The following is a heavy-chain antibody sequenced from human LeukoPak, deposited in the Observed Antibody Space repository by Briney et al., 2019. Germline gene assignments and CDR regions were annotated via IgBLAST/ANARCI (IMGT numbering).Heavy chain of an antibody. CDR1: GGSFSGYY. CDR2: INHSGST. V-gene: IGHV4-34*01. J-gene: IGHJ6*02. D-gene: IGHD6-13*01. CDR3: ARGWSSSWRYYYYGMDV. Sequence: PSETLSLTCAVYGGSFSGYYWSWIRQPPGKGLEWIGEINHSGSTNYNPSLKSRVTISVDTSKNQFSLKLSSVAAADTAVYYCARGWSSSWRYYYYGMDVWGQGTTVTVSS.